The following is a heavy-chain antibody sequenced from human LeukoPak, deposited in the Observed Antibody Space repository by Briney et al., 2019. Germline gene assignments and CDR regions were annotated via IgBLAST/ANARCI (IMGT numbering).Heavy chain of an antibody. J-gene: IGHJ4*02. CDR2: IYNSGST. D-gene: IGHD2-21*01. Sequence: SETLSLTCTVSRGSISSISYYWGWVRPPPRKRLWWIGSIYNSGSTSYKPSLKSRVTLSVETCTNQFSLKLSSVTAADTAVYYCARHLVVVIARFDYWGQGTLGTVSP. CDR1: RGSISSISYY. V-gene: IGHV4-39*01. CDR3: ARHLVVVIARFDY.